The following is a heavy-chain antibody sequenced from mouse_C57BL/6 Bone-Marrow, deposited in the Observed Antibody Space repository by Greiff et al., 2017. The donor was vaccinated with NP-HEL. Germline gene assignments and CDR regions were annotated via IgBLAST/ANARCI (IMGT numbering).Heavy chain of an antibody. D-gene: IGHD1-1*01. J-gene: IGHJ1*03. CDR3: ARESSPHWYFDV. CDR1: GYTFTSYG. Sequence: VKLMESGAELARPGASVKLSCKASGYTFTSYGISWVKQRTGQGLEWIGEIYPRSGNTYYNEKFKGKATLTADKSSSTAYMELRSLTSEDSAVYFCARESSPHWYFDVWGTGTTVTVSS. V-gene: IGHV1-81*01. CDR2: IYPRSGNT.